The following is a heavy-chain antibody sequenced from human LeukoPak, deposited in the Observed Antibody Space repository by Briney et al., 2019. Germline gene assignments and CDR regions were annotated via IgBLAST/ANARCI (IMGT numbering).Heavy chain of an antibody. CDR2: IYTSGTT. CDR3: TGGQYNWFDS. J-gene: IGHJ5*01. CDR1: GASVSRGSFY. Sequence: SETLSLTCTVSGASVSRGSFYWSWIRQTAGKGLEWIGRIYTSGTTNYNPSLKSRVTISMNTSKSQFSLKLASVTAADTAVYCCTGGQYNWFDSWGQGNLVTVSS. V-gene: IGHV4-61*02. D-gene: IGHD2-15*01.